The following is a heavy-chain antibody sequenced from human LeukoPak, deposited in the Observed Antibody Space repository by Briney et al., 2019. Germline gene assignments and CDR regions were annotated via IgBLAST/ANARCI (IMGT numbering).Heavy chain of an antibody. Sequence: PSETPSLTCTVSGDSIRSNNYYWGWIRQPPGTGLEWIVSIYDTGSTVYNPSLKSRGIISVDTSKNQFSLKLSSVTAADTAVYYCQSRFLEWLLDYWGQGTLVTVSS. CDR1: GDSIRSNNYY. CDR3: QSRFLEWLLDY. V-gene: IGHV4-39*05. D-gene: IGHD3-3*01. J-gene: IGHJ4*02. CDR2: IYDTGST.